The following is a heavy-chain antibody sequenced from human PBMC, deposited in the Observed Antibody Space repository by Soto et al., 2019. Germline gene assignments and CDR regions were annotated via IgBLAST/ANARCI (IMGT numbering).Heavy chain of an antibody. CDR1: GYTFTGYY. CDR2: INPNSGNT. CDR3: ARGRTPAIPSGDWFDP. D-gene: IGHD2-21*01. V-gene: IGHV1-8*02. Sequence: ASVKVSCKASGYTFTGYYMHWVRQAPGQGLEWMGWINPNSGNTGYAQKFQGRVTMTRNTSISTAYMELSSLRSEDTAVYYCARGRTPAIPSGDWFDPWGQGTLVTVSS. J-gene: IGHJ5*02.